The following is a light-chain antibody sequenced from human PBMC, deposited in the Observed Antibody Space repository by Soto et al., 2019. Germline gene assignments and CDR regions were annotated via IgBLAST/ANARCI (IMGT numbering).Light chain of an antibody. Sequence: QSALTQPASVSESPGQSITISCIGTSSDVGRYNLVSWYQHHPGKAPKVIIYEGNKRPSGISDRFSGSKSGNTASLTISGLQADDEADYYCCSYGGFSTFVVFGGGTQLTVL. V-gene: IGLV2-23*03. CDR3: CSYGGFSTFVV. CDR1: SSDVGRYNL. J-gene: IGLJ2*01. CDR2: EGN.